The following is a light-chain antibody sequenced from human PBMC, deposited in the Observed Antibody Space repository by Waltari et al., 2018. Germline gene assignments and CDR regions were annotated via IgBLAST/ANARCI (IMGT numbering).Light chain of an antibody. J-gene: IGKJ1*01. CDR1: QSLLYNSNDKNY. CDR3: QQYYSRRT. Sequence: DIVMTQSPDSLAVSLGVRVNMNSKSSQSLLYNSNDKNYLAWYQQKPGQPPKLLFYWASTRHSGVPDRFSGSGSATDFTLTISSLQAEDVAVYYCQQYYSRRTFGQGTRVEIK. V-gene: IGKV4-1*01. CDR2: WAS.